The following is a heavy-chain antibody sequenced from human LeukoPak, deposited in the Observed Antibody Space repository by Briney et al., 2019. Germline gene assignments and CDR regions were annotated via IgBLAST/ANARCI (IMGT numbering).Heavy chain of an antibody. CDR3: ARLNGDYAYYYYDYMDV. D-gene: IGHD4-17*01. V-gene: IGHV5-51*01. Sequence: GESLKISCKGSGYSFTSYWIGWVRQMPGKGLEWMGIIYPGDSDTRYSPSFQGQVTISADKSISTAYLQWSSLKASDTAMYYCARLNGDYAYYYYDYMDVWGKGTTLTVSS. CDR2: IYPGDSDT. CDR1: GYSFTSYW. J-gene: IGHJ6*03.